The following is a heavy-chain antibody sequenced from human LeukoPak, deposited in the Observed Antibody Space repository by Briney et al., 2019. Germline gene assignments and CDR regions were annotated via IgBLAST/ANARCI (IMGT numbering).Heavy chain of an antibody. D-gene: IGHD6-13*01. CDR3: AKNRGSANPYSSSWYKVRAFDP. CDR2: MYSGGNT. J-gene: IGHJ5*02. Sequence: GGSLRLSCAASGFTVSSNYMNWVSQAPGKGLEWVSVMYSGGNTYYADSVKGRFTISRDNSKNTLHLQMNSLRAEDTAVYYCAKNRGSANPYSSSWYKVRAFDPWGQGTLVTVSS. CDR1: GFTVSSNY. V-gene: IGHV3-53*01.